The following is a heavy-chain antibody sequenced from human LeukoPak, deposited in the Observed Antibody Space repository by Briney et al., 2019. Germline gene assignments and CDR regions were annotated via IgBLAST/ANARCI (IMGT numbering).Heavy chain of an antibody. Sequence: GGSLRLSCAASGFTYSSYSMHWVRQAPGKGLVWVSRINNDGSTTRYADSVKGRFTISRDNAKNTVYLQMNSLRAEDTAVYYCARPFGGDGDWGQGTLVTVSS. J-gene: IGHJ4*02. CDR2: INNDGSTT. CDR3: ARPFGGDGD. CDR1: GFTYSSYS. D-gene: IGHD3-16*01. V-gene: IGHV3-74*01.